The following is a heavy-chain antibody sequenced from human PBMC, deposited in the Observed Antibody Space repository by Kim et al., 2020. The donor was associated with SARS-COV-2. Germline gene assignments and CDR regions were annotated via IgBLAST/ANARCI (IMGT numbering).Heavy chain of an antibody. D-gene: IGHD5-18*01. J-gene: IGHJ6*01. CDR3: ARDRLLDTAFPSYYYYGM. V-gene: IGHV3-66*01. Sequence: GGSLRLSCAASGFTVSSNYMNWVRQAPGKGLEWVSVVYSGGSTNYADSVKGRFTISRDNSKNTLSHQMNSLRAEDTAVYYCARDRLLDTAFPSYYYYGM. CDR2: VYSGGST. CDR1: GFTVSSNY.